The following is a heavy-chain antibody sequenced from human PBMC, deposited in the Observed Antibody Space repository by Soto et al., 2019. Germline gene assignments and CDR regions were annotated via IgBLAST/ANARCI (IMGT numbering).Heavy chain of an antibody. Sequence: SETLSLTCAVSGYSINSDYYWGWIRQPPGKGPEWIGSVDLSGRTYYSPSLRSRLTIFIDTSKNQFSLRLTSVTAADTAMYFCAKKGYYPSGKINLFDSWGPGTLVTVSS. D-gene: IGHD3-10*01. V-gene: IGHV4-38-2*01. CDR2: VDLSGRT. J-gene: IGHJ4*02. CDR1: GYSINSDYY. CDR3: AKKGYYPSGKINLFDS.